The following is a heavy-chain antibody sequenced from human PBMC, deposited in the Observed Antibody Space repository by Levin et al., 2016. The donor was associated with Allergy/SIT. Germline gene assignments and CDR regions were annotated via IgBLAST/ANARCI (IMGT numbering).Heavy chain of an antibody. V-gene: IGHV6-1*01. D-gene: IGHD3-10*01. Sequence: SQTLSLTCAISGDTVSSNIAAWNWIRQSPSRGLEWLGRTYYRSKYYNDYSVSVKSRITINADTSKNQISLQLTSVTPEDTAVYYCARGLWGFNYNYYFLDVWGRGTTVTVSS. J-gene: IGHJ6*03. CDR1: GDTVSSNIAA. CDR2: TYYRSKYYN. CDR3: ARGLWGFNYNYYFLDV.